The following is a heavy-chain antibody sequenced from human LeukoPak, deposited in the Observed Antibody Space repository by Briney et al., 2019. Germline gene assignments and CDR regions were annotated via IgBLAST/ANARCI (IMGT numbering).Heavy chain of an antibody. Sequence: SETLSLTCTVSGGSISSYYWSWIRQPPGKGLERIGYIYYSGSTNYNPSLKSRVTISVDTSKNQFSLKLSSVTAADMAVYYCARDRRGYPGAFDIWGQGTMVTVSS. CDR1: GGSISSYY. CDR2: IYYSGST. CDR3: ARDRRGYPGAFDI. J-gene: IGHJ3*02. D-gene: IGHD5-18*01. V-gene: IGHV4-59*01.